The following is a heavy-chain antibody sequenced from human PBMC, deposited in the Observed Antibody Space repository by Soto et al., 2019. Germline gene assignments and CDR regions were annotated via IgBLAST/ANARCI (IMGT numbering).Heavy chain of an antibody. D-gene: IGHD3-10*01. CDR1: GFSLRNSGVG. CDR2: IYWDNDK. V-gene: IGHV2-5*02. Sequence: QITLKESGPTLVKPTQTLTLTCTFSGFSLRNSGVGVGWIRQSPGKALEWLGLIYWDNDKRYSPSLKSRLAISKDTSKNQLVLTMTSLDPVDTATYYCARRPYGSGSPTWFDPWGQGTLVTVSS. J-gene: IGHJ5*02. CDR3: ARRPYGSGSPTWFDP.